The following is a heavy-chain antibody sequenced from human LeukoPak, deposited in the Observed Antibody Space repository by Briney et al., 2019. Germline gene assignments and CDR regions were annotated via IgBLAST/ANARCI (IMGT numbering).Heavy chain of an antibody. J-gene: IGHJ6*03. V-gene: IGHV1-8*01. CDR2: MNPNSGNT. Sequence: APVKVSCKASGYTFTSYDINWVRQAPGQGLEWMGWMNPNSGNTGYAQKFQGRVTMTRNTSISTDYMELSSLRSEDTAVYYCARVEMATITSGSSYYYYMDVWGKGTTVTISS. CDR1: GYTFTSYD. D-gene: IGHD5-24*01. CDR3: ARVEMATITSGSSYYYYMDV.